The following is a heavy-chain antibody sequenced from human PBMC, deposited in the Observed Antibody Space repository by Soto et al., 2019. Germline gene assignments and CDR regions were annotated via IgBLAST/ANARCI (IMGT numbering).Heavy chain of an antibody. D-gene: IGHD3-22*01. CDR3: ATDYYDDTGYYALFF. CDR2: ISTSGDT. CDR1: GITFSSYD. Sequence: PGGSLRLSCAASGITFSSYDMHWVRQVTGKGLEWVSAISTSGDTYYVGSVKGRFTISRDNAKNSLYLLMNSLRAEDSAVYYCATDYYDDTGYYALFFWGQGTLVTVSS. J-gene: IGHJ4*02. V-gene: IGHV3-13*01.